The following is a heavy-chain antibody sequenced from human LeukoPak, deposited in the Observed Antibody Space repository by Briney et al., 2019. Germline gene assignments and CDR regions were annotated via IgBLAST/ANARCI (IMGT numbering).Heavy chain of an antibody. D-gene: IGHD6-19*01. CDR1: GGSFSGYY. Sequence: PSETLSLTCAVYGGSFSGYYWSWIRQPPGKGLEWIGEINHNGSTNYNPSLKSRVTISVDTSKNQFSLKLSSVTAADTAVYYCARGRIGSGWYNYYYYGMDVWGQGTTVTVSS. CDR3: ARGRIGSGWYNYYYYGMDV. J-gene: IGHJ6*02. V-gene: IGHV4-34*01. CDR2: INHNGST.